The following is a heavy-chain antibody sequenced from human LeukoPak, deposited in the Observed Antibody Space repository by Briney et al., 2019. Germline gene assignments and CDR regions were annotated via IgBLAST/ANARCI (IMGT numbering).Heavy chain of an antibody. J-gene: IGHJ6*03. V-gene: IGHV4-34*01. CDR1: GGSFSDFH. CDR2: INRN. Sequence: PSETLSLTCGVYGGSFSDFHWTWIRQSPGKGLGWIGEINRNNYNPSLKSRVTISLDTSKNQFSLNLTSVTAADTAVYYCARGRRAFYESRGNRFYYYMDVWGKGTTVIVSS. CDR3: ARGRRAFYESRGNRFYYYMDV. D-gene: IGHD3-22*01.